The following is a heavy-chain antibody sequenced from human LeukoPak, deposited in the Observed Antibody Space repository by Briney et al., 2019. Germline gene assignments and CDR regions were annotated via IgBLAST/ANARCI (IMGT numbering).Heavy chain of an antibody. J-gene: IGHJ4*02. CDR1: GFTFSTYS. CDR3: ARDSSWFDY. CDR2: ISTRSNYI. Sequence: GGSLRLSCAASGFTFSTYSMNWVRQAPGKGLEWVSSISTRSNYIYYADLVKGRFTVSRDNAKNSLYLQMNSLRAEDTAVYYCARDSSWFDYWGQGTLVTVSS. D-gene: IGHD6-13*01. V-gene: IGHV3-21*01.